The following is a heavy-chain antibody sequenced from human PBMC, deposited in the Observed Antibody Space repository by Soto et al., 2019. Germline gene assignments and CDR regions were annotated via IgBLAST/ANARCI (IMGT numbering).Heavy chain of an antibody. J-gene: IGHJ4*02. CDR2: IYDTGST. D-gene: IGHD3-9*01. Sequence: SETLSLTCSVSGASIGNSGYYLTWIRLHQERGLEWIGYIYDTGSTYYNPSLKSRLTISLESSKRRFFLSLTSVTAADTAVYFCARAPYYDSLTSNPIRGGRYFDAWGQGTRVTVS. V-gene: IGHV4-31*03. CDR3: ARAPYYDSLTSNPIRGGRYFDA. CDR1: GASIGNSGYY.